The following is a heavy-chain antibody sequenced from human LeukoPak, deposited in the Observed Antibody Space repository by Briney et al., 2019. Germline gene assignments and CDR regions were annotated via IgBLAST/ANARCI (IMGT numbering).Heavy chain of an antibody. CDR1: GYTFTGYN. D-gene: IGHD3-22*01. V-gene: IGHV1-2*02. CDR2: INPNGGGT. CDR3: TKEGVDNC. Sequence: ASVKVSCKASGYTFTGYNMHWVRQAPGQGLEGMGWINPNGGGTNYAQKFQGRVTMTRDTSINTAYMELGRLTSDDTAVYYCTKEGVDNCWGQGTLVTVSS. J-gene: IGHJ4*02.